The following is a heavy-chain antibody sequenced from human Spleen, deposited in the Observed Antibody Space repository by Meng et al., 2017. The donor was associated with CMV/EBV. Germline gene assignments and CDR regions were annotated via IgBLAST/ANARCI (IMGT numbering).Heavy chain of an antibody. Sequence: GESLKISCAVSGFTVSTTYMSWVRQAPGKGLEWVSSISGSGGSTYYADSVKGRFIISRDNSKNTLYLQMNSLRADDTAVYYCARTYDILTAFDYWGQGTLVTVSS. CDR2: ISGSGGST. D-gene: IGHD3-9*01. CDR1: GFTVSTTY. J-gene: IGHJ4*02. CDR3: ARTYDILTAFDY. V-gene: IGHV3-23*01.